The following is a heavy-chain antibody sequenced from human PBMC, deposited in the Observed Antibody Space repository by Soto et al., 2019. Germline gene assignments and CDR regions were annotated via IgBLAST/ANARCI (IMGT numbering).Heavy chain of an antibody. CDR2: IRSKASSYAT. CDR1: GFTFSGSA. Sequence: PRLSCAASGFTFSGSAMHWVRQASGKGLEWVGRIRSKASSYATAYAASVKGRFTISRDDSKNTAYLQMNSLKTEDTAVYYCTSSTAVADPPGYWGQGTLVTVSS. V-gene: IGHV3-73*01. CDR3: TSSTAVADPPGY. D-gene: IGHD6-19*01. J-gene: IGHJ4*02.